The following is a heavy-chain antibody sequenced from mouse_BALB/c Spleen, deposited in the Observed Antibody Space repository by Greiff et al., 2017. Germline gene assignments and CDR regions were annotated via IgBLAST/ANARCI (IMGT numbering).Heavy chain of an antibody. V-gene: IGHV6-6*02. D-gene: IGHD1-1*01. CDR2: IRLKSNNYAT. J-gene: IGHJ1*01. CDR3: TRYYYGSSYWYFDV. CDR1: GFTFSNYW. Sequence: EVMLVESGGGLVQPGGSMKLSCVASGFTFSNYWMNWVRQSPEKGLEWVAEIRLKSNNYATHYAESVQGRFTISRDDSKSSVYLQMNNLRAENTGIYYCTRYYYGSSYWYFDVWGAGTTVTVSA.